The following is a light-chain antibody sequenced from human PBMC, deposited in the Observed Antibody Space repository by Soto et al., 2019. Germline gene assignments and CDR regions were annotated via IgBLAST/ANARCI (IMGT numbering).Light chain of an antibody. Sequence: EIVMTQSPGTLSVSPGERATLSCRASQSVGTKLAWYQQKPGQVPRLLFYGASTRATGVPARFSGSGYETEFTLTISSLQSEDFAVYYCQQYNNWPPITFGQGTRLEI. J-gene: IGKJ5*01. CDR1: QSVGTK. CDR2: GAS. CDR3: QQYNNWPPIT. V-gene: IGKV3-15*01.